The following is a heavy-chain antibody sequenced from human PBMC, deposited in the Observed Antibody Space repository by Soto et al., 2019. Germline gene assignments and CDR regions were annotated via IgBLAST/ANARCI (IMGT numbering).Heavy chain of an antibody. CDR1: GFTFGDYA. D-gene: IGHD3-3*01. V-gene: IGHV3-49*03. Sequence: GGSLRLSCTASGFTFGDYAMSWFRQAPGKGLEWVGFIRSKAYGGTTEYAASVKGRFTISKDDSKSIAYLQMNSLKTEDTAVYYCTRGHGGTFGVAPINHYFDYWGQGTLVTVSS. J-gene: IGHJ4*02. CDR2: IRSKAYGGTT. CDR3: TRGHGGTFGVAPINHYFDY.